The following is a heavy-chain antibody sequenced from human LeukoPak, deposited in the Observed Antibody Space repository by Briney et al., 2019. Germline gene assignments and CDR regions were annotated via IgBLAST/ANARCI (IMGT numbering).Heavy chain of an antibody. CDR3: ATVKVGATTAPDAFDI. CDR1: GYTFTDYY. CDR2: FDPEDGET. D-gene: IGHD1-26*01. J-gene: IGHJ3*02. Sequence: ASVKVSCKASGYTFTDYYIHWVRQAPGKGLEWMGGFDPEDGETIYAQKFQGRVTMTEDTSTDTAYMELSSLRSEDTAVYYCATVKVGATTAPDAFDIWGQGTMVTVSS. V-gene: IGHV1-24*01.